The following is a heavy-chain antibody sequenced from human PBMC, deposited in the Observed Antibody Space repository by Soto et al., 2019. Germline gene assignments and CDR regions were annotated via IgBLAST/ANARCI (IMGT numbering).Heavy chain of an antibody. V-gene: IGHV2-5*02. CDR2: IYWDDDK. J-gene: IGHJ4*02. Sequence: QITLNESGPTQVKPRQTLTLTCTFSGFSLTTSGVGVGWIRQSPGKAPEWLALIYWDDDKRYSSSLKSRLTITKDTSKNQVVLTMADLDPADTATYYCAHRVLRTVFGLVTTTAIYFDIWGQGTPVAVSS. D-gene: IGHD3-3*01. CDR1: GFSLTTSGVG. CDR3: AHRVLRTVFGLVTTTAIYFDI.